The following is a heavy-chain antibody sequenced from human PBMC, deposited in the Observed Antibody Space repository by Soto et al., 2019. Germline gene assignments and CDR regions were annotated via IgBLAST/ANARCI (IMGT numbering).Heavy chain of an antibody. CDR3: ARDPPDDTSGYFSLDY. D-gene: IGHD3-22*01. CDR1: GFIFSSYG. J-gene: IGHJ4*02. Sequence: QVQLVESGGVVVQPGRSLRLSCAASGFIFSSYGMHWVRQAPGKGLEWVAVMWSEGGDKHYADSVKGRFTISRDNSKNTLYLQMNSLIAEDTAVYYCARDPPDDTSGYFSLDYWGQGTLVTVSS. V-gene: IGHV3-33*01. CDR2: MWSEGGDK.